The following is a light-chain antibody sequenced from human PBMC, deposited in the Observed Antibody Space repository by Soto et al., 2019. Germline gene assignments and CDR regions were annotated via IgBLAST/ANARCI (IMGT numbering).Light chain of an antibody. V-gene: IGKV3-20*01. Sequence: EIVLTQSPGTLSLSPGEKATLSCRASQNVSSSYLAWYQQKTGQAPRLLIYGASSRATGIPDRFSGSGSGTDFTLTISRLEPEDFAVYYCQQYGSSPVFGQGTRLEIK. CDR1: QNVSSSY. J-gene: IGKJ5*01. CDR3: QQYGSSPV. CDR2: GAS.